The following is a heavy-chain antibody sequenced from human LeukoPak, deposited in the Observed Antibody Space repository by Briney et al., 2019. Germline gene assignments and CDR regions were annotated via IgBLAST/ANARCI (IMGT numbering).Heavy chain of an antibody. V-gene: IGHV1-69*05. Sequence: SVKVSCKASGGTFSNYAISWVRQAPGQGLEWMGGIIPIFDTTNYAQKFQGRVTITTDESTSTTYMELSSLGSDDTAVYYCARATPHCGSTSCYPYFDYWGQGTLVTVSS. D-gene: IGHD2-2*01. J-gene: IGHJ4*02. CDR1: GGTFSNYA. CDR2: IIPIFDTT. CDR3: ARATPHCGSTSCYPYFDY.